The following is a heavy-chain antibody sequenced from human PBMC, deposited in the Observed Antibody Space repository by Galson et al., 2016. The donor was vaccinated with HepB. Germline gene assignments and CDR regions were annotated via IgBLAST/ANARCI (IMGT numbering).Heavy chain of an antibody. V-gene: IGHV1-8*01. CDR1: GYTFINYD. CDR2: MNPNGGNT. Sequence: SVKVSCKASGYTFINYDISWVRQATGQGLEWMGWMNPNGGNTAYAQKFQGRVTMTRSTSTTTAYMELTNLRSEDTAVYYCARGLMIYGAGGYYFEYWGQGTLVAVSS. J-gene: IGHJ4*02. D-gene: IGHD5-12*01. CDR3: ARGLMIYGAGGYYFEY.